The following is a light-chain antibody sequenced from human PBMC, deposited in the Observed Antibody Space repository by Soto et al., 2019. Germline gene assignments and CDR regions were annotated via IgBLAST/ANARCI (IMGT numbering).Light chain of an antibody. Sequence: DIQMTQSPSTLSASVGYRVTITCRASQSISSWLAWYQQKPGKAPKLLIYDASSLESGVPSRFSGRGSGTEFTLTISSLQPDDFATYYCHQYSSYSWTFGQGTKGDIK. J-gene: IGKJ1*01. CDR3: HQYSSYSWT. CDR2: DAS. V-gene: IGKV1-5*01. CDR1: QSISSW.